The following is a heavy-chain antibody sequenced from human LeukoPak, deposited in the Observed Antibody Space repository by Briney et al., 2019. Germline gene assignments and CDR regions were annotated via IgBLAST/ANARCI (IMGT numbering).Heavy chain of an antibody. CDR1: GYTFTSYA. J-gene: IGHJ4*02. Sequence: GASVKVSCKASGYTFTSYAMNWVRQAPGQGLEWMGWINTNTGNPTYAQGFTGRFVFSLDTSVSTAYLQISSLKAEDTAVYYCAREGDTAMVYYFDYWGQGTLVTVSS. V-gene: IGHV7-4-1*02. CDR2: INTNTGNP. D-gene: IGHD5-18*01. CDR3: AREGDTAMVYYFDY.